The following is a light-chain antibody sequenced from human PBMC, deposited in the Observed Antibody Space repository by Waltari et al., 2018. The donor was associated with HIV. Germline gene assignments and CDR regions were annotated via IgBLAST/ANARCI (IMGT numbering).Light chain of an antibody. CDR1: SSNLGNNY. Sequence: QSVLTQPPSVSAAPGQKVTISCSGSSSNLGNNYVSWYQQFPGTAPKLLIYDNNKRPSGIPDRFSASKSGTSATLGITGLQTGDEADYYCGTWDNSLSAGVLFGGGTKLTVL. CDR2: DNN. V-gene: IGLV1-51*01. CDR3: GTWDNSLSAGVL. J-gene: IGLJ2*01.